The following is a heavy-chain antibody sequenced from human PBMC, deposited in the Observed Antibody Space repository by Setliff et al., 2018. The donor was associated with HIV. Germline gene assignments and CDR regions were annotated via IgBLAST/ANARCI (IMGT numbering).Heavy chain of an antibody. CDR3: ARDGGYSSPYYFHY. V-gene: IGHV1-46*01. J-gene: IGHJ4*02. CDR2: INPSGGST. CDR1: GYIFTDYY. Sequence: ASVKVSCKASGYIFTDYYMHWVRRAPGQALEWMGVINPSGGSTNYAQKFQGRVTMTGDTSTSTVYMDLSSLRSEDTAVYYCARDGGYSSPYYFHYWGQGTLVTVSS. D-gene: IGHD5-18*01.